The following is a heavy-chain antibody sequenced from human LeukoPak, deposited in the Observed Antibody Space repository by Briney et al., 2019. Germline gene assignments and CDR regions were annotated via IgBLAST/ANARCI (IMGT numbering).Heavy chain of an antibody. CDR3: ARDWDLYYYDSSGYHYSDAFDI. J-gene: IGHJ3*02. CDR1: GFTFSSYW. CDR2: INSDGSTT. Sequence: GGSLRLSCAASGFTFSSYWMHWVRQAPGKGVGWVSRINSDGSTTTYADSVKGRFTISRDNAKNTLYLQMNSLRAEDTAVYYCARDWDLYYYDSSGYHYSDAFDIWGQGTMVTVSS. D-gene: IGHD3-22*01. V-gene: IGHV3-74*01.